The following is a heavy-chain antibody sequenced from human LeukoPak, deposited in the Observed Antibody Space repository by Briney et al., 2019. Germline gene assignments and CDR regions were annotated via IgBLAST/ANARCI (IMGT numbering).Heavy chain of an antibody. CDR3: AREYGGGRGGEYYMDV. J-gene: IGHJ6*03. CDR1: GGSISSSSYY. CDR2: IYYSGST. D-gene: IGHD2-21*01. Sequence: PSETLSLTCTVSGGSISSSSYYWGWIRQPPGKGLEWIGSIYYSGSTYYNPSLKSRVTISVDTSKNQFSLKLSSVTAADTAVYYCAREYGGGRGGEYYMDVWGKGTTVTVSS. V-gene: IGHV4-39*07.